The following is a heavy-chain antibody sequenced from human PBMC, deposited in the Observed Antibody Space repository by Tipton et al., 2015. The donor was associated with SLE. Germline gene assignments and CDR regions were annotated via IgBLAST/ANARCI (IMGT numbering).Heavy chain of an antibody. D-gene: IGHD5-18*01. CDR1: SGSISSYY. V-gene: IGHV4-59*01. CDR2: IYYSGST. Sequence: TLSLTCTVSSGSISSYYWSWIRQPPGKGLEWIGYIYYSGSTNYNPSLKSRVTISVDTSKNQFSLKLSSVTAADTAVYYCARSGYSSDYFDYWGQGTLVTVSS. CDR3: ARSGYSSDYFDY. J-gene: IGHJ4*02.